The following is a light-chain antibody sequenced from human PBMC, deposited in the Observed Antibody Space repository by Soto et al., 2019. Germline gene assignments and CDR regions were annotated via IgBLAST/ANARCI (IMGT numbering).Light chain of an antibody. CDR2: AAS. CDR1: QSISTY. CDR3: LQTYSAPLS. V-gene: IGKV1-39*01. J-gene: IGKJ4*01. Sequence: DIQMTQSPSSLSASVGDRVTITCRASQSISTYLSWYHQEPGKAPKLLIYAASSLQSGVPSRFSGSGSGTDFILTISSLQPEDFATYYCLQTYSAPLSFGGGTKVDIK.